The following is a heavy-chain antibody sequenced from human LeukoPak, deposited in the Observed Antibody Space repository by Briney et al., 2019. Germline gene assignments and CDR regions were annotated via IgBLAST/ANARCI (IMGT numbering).Heavy chain of an antibody. CDR2: INHSGST. D-gene: IGHD2-8*01. CDR3: ARGMTDDY. J-gene: IGHJ4*02. Sequence: SETLSLTCTVSGGSISSGDYYWSWIRQPPGKGLEWIGEINHSGSTNYNPSLKSRVTISVDTSKNQFSLKLSSVTAADTAVYYCARGMTDDYWGQGTLVTVSS. CDR1: GGSISSGDYY. V-gene: IGHV4-39*07.